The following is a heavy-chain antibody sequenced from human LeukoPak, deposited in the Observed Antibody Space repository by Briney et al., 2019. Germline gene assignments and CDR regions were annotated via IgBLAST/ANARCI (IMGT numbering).Heavy chain of an antibody. CDR2: IYYSGST. V-gene: IGHV4-59*13. Sequence: SETLSLTCTVSGGSISSYYWSWIRQPPGKGLEWIGYIYYSGSTNYNPSLKSRVTISVGTSKNQFSLKLSSVTAADTAVYYCARDRRGGFDYWGQGTLVTVSS. J-gene: IGHJ4*02. D-gene: IGHD4-23*01. CDR1: GGSISSYY. CDR3: ARDRRGGFDY.